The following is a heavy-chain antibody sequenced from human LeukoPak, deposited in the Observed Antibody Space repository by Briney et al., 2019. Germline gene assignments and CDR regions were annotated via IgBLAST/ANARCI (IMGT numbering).Heavy chain of an antibody. CDR3: ARGGARDIWYFAY. V-gene: IGHV3-30*02. CDR2: VWYDGRDK. Sequence: GGSLRLSCEVSGFTFSAYGIHWVRQSPGKGLEWVAFVWYDGRDKFYADSVKGRFIVPKDNSRTTLQLQMNSLRSEDTAVYFCARGGARDIWYFAYWGQGIRVTVSS. D-gene: IGHD2-21*01. CDR1: GFTFSAYG. J-gene: IGHJ4*02.